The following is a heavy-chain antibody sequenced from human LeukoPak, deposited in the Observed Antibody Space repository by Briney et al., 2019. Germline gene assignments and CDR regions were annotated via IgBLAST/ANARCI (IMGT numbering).Heavy chain of an antibody. CDR1: ALTLSSYS. Sequence: GRSPSLSCAASALTLSSYSTGSVRHAPGKWLEWVSYISNYDSSTIYYADSVKGRFTIYRDNAKNSLYLQMSSLRAEDTAVYYCVRIQGIVGSYWGQGTLVTVSS. D-gene: IGHD1-26*01. CDR3: VRIQGIVGSY. CDR2: ISNYDSSTI. J-gene: IGHJ4*02. V-gene: IGHV3-48*01.